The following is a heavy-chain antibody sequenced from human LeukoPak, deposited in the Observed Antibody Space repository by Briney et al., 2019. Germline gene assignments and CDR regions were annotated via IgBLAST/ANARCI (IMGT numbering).Heavy chain of an antibody. J-gene: IGHJ4*02. V-gene: IGHV4-30-4*01. CDR2: IYYSGST. D-gene: IGHD5-18*01. Sequence: SETLSLTCTVSGGSISRGDYYWSWIRQPPGKGLGWIGYIYYSGSTNYNPSRKMRVTISVGTSNNPFSLKLRSVTAADTAVYYCARHRETALVPLDYWGQGTLVPVSS. CDR3: ARHRETALVPLDY. CDR1: GGSISRGDYY.